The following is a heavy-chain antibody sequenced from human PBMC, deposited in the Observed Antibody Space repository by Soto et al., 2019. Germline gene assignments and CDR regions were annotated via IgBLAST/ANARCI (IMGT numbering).Heavy chain of an antibody. CDR2: TRTNTYTT. V-gene: IGHV3-72*01. CDR1: GFTFSDHY. J-gene: IGHJ6*02. Sequence: EVQLVESGGDLVQPGGSLRLSCATSGFTFSDHYVDWVRQAPGKGLEWIGRTRTNTYTTDYAASVKGRFIVSGSDSKNSLYLHLNSLKTEDTAVYYCAVDCGGGNCNSGQHNYGMDVWGQGTTVTVSS. D-gene: IGHD2-15*01. CDR3: AVDCGGGNCNSGQHNYGMDV.